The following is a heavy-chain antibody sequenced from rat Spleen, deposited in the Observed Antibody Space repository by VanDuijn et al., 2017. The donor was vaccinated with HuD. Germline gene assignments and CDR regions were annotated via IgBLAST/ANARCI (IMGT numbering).Heavy chain of an antibody. CDR2: INSDGGGT. CDR3: SRHGGLRNWFAY. CDR1: GFTFSNYG. V-gene: IGHV5S13*01. D-gene: IGHD1-11*01. J-gene: IGHJ3*01. Sequence: PGRSMKLSCVASGFTFSNYGMAWVRQAPKKGLEWVTYINSDGGGTYYRDSVKGRFTISRDDAKNTLYLQMDSLRSEDTATYYCSRHGGLRNWFAYWGQGTLVTVSS.